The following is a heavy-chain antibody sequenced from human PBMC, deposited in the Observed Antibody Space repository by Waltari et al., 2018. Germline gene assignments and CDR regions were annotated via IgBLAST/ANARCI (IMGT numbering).Heavy chain of an antibody. CDR3: ARILGPSYYFDY. Sequence: QVQLVQSGAEVKKPGASVKVSCKASGYTFTGSYMHWVRQAPGQGLEWMGWVNPNRGGTNYAQKFQCRVNMTRDTSISTAYMELSRLRSDDTAVYYCARILGPSYYFDYWGQGTLVTVSS. CDR2: VNPNRGGT. D-gene: IGHD1-26*01. J-gene: IGHJ4*02. CDR1: GYTFTGSY. V-gene: IGHV1-2*02.